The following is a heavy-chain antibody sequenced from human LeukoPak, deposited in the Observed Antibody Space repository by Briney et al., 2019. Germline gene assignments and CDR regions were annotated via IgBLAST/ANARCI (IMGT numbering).Heavy chain of an antibody. Sequence: SETLSLTCTVSGGSISNHYWSWIRQPPGKALEWIGYNYYSGTTNSNPSLKSRVTISVDKSKNQFSLNLSSVTPADTAVYYCARYTTVAAFDYWGQGTLVTVSS. V-gene: IGHV4-59*11. CDR2: NYYSGTT. D-gene: IGHD6-19*01. CDR1: GGSISNHY. J-gene: IGHJ4*02. CDR3: ARYTTVAAFDY.